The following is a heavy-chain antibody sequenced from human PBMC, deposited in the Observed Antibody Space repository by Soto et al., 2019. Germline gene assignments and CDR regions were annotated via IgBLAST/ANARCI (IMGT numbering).Heavy chain of an antibody. CDR3: ARDRPGGSSWPRADDRGMDV. V-gene: IGHV1-2*04. D-gene: IGHD6-13*01. CDR1: GYTFTGYY. J-gene: IGHJ6*02. CDR2: INPNSGGT. Sequence: QVQLVQSGAEVKKPGASVKVSCRASGYTFTGYYMHWVRQAPGQGLEWMGWINPNSGGTNYAQKFQGWVTMTRDTSISTAYMELSRLRSDDTAVYYCARDRPGGSSWPRADDRGMDVWGQGTTVTVSS.